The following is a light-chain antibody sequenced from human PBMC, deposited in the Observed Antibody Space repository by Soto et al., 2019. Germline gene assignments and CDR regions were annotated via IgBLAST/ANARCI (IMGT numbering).Light chain of an antibody. CDR1: ASDIGSYDL. Sequence: QSALTQPASVSGSPGQSITMSCTGTASDIGSYDLVSWYQQHPGKAPKLIIFEVSQWPSGVSGRFSGSKSGTTASLTISGLQSEDEAHYYCLAFAGSTMALVFGGGTKLTVL. CDR2: EVS. V-gene: IGLV2-23*02. J-gene: IGLJ3*02. CDR3: LAFAGSTMALV.